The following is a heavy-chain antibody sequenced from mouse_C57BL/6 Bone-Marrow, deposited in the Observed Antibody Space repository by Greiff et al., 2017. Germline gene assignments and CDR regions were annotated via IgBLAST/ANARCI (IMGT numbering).Heavy chain of an antibody. Sequence: VQLQQPGAELVKPGASVKLSCKASGYTFTSYWMHWVKQRPGQGLEWIGMIHPNSGSTNYNEKFKSKATLTVDKSSSTAYMQLSSLTSEDSAVYYCARQYYGRRHYFDDWGQGTTLTVAS. D-gene: IGHD1-1*01. V-gene: IGHV1-64*01. J-gene: IGHJ2*01. CDR1: GYTFTSYW. CDR3: ARQYYGRRHYFDD. CDR2: IHPNSGST.